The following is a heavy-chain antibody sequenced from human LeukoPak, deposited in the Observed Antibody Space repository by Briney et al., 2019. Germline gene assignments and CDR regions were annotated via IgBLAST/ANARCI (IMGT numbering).Heavy chain of an antibody. V-gene: IGHV6-1*01. CDR3: ARADGDRDGYNFWFDP. J-gene: IGHJ5*02. D-gene: IGHD5-24*01. CDR1: GDSVSRNSAA. Sequence: QTLSLTCAISGDSVSRNSAAWNWIRQSPSRGVEWLGRTYYRSKWYNDYAVSVESRITTNPDTSKNQFSLQLNSVTPEDTAVYYCARADGDRDGYNFWFDPWGQGTLVTVSS. CDR2: TYYRSKWYN.